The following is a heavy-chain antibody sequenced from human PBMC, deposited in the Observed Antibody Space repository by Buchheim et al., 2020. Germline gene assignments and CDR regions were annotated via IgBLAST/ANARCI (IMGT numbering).Heavy chain of an antibody. Sequence: QVQLVQSGAEVKKPGASVKVSCKASGYTFTGYYMHWVRQAPGQGLEWMGWINANSGGTKYAQELQGRVTMTRDTSISTAYMGLSRLRSDDTAVYYCARPSGPGLRGYYYGMDVWGQGTT. D-gene: IGHD6-19*01. V-gene: IGHV1-2*02. CDR2: INANSGGT. J-gene: IGHJ6*02. CDR1: GYTFTGYY. CDR3: ARPSGPGLRGYYYGMDV.